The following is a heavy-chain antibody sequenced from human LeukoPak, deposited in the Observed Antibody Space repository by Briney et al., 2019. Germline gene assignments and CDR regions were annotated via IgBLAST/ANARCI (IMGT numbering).Heavy chain of an antibody. CDR1: GFTFSSYA. CDR3: ATASYYYDSSGYYSLPTKRG. V-gene: IGHV3-23*01. CDR2: ISGSGGST. J-gene: IGHJ4*02. D-gene: IGHD3-22*01. Sequence: PGGSLRLSCAASGFTFSSYAMSWVRQAPGKGLEWVSAISGSGGSTYYADSVKGRFTISRDNAKNSLYLQMNSLRAEDTAVYYCATASYYYDSSGYYSLPTKRGGGQGTLVTVSS.